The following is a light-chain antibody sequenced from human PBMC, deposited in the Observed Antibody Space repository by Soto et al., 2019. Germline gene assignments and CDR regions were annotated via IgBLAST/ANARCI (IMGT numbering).Light chain of an antibody. CDR2: DAS. CDR3: QQRSSWLRA. V-gene: IGKV3-11*01. Sequence: EIELTQSPATLSLSPGESATLSCRASQSVGSYLAWYQEKPGQTPRLLIYDASNRATGIPARFSGSGSGTDFTLTISSLEPEDFAVYYCQQRSSWLRAFGGGTRVEI. CDR1: QSVGSY. J-gene: IGKJ4*01.